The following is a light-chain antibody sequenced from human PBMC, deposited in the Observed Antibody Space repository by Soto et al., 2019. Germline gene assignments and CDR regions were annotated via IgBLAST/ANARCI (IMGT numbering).Light chain of an antibody. CDR3: QQYNTWPPIT. Sequence: EIVMTQSPATLSVSPGERATLSCRASQSVRRNLAWYQQKPGQAPRLLIKGASSRATGIPARFSGSGSGTEFTPTISSLQSEDFAVYYCQQYNTWPPITFGQGTRLEIK. J-gene: IGKJ5*01. CDR2: GAS. V-gene: IGKV3D-15*01. CDR1: QSVRRN.